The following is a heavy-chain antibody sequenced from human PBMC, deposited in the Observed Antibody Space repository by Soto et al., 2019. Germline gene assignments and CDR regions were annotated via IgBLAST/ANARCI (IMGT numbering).Heavy chain of an antibody. CDR2: ISNSFSEGNT. J-gene: IGHJ4*02. Sequence: EVQLLESGGGLVQPGGSLRLSCTASGFTFRNYAMNWVRQAPGKGLEWVSAISNSFSEGNTHYADSVKGRFTISRDNDKNTVFLEMTSLRAEDTAVYYCAKVFSPELGNYFDSWGQGTLVTVSS. CDR3: AKVFSPELGNYFDS. V-gene: IGHV3-23*01. D-gene: IGHD1-7*01. CDR1: GFTFRNYA.